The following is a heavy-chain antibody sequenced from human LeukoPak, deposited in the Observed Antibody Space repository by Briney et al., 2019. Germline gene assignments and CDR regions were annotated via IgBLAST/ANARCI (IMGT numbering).Heavy chain of an antibody. CDR1: GFTFSGYG. CDR2: ISYDGSDK. V-gene: IGHV3-30*02. Sequence: GGSLRLSCAASGFTFSGYGMHWVRQAPGKGLEWVAFISYDGSDKYYADSVKGRFTISRDNSRNTLYLQMNSLRIEDTAVCYCAKIPSSSTYFDYWGQGTLVTVSS. CDR3: AKIPSSSTYFDY. D-gene: IGHD6-6*01. J-gene: IGHJ4*02.